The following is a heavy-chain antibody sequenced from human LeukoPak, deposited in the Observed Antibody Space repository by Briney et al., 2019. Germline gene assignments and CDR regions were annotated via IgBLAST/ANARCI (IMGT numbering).Heavy chain of an antibody. CDR2: INHSGST. CDR1: GGSISSYY. V-gene: IGHV4-34*01. CDR3: ARRIRYFDNNWFDP. D-gene: IGHD3-9*01. J-gene: IGHJ5*02. Sequence: SETLSLTCTVSGGSISSYYWSWIRQPPGKGLEWIGEINHSGSTNYNPSLKSRVTISVDTSKNQFSLKLSSVTAADTAVYYCARRIRYFDNNWFDPWGQGTLVTVSS.